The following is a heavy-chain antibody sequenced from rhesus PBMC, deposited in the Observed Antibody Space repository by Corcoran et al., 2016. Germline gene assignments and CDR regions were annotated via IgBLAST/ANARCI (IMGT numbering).Heavy chain of an antibody. J-gene: IGHJ4*01. Sequence: QVQLQESGPGLVKPSDTLSLTCAVSGYSISSNYWTWIRQPPGKGLEWIGSIQGSSGRTSSHPSLKSRVTISPGTSKTQFSLTLNSVTAAYTAVYSCARGSAWFDYWGQGVLVSVSS. D-gene: IGHD1-38*01. CDR3: ARGSAWFDY. CDR1: GYSISSNY. V-gene: IGHV4-147*01. CDR2: IQGSSGRT.